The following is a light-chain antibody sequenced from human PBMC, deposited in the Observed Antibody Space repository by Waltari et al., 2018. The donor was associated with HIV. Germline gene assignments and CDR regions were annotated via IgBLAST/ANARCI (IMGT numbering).Light chain of an antibody. V-gene: IGLV2-23*01. CDR2: EDK. CDR3: CSCTTTNSYV. Sequence: QSALTQPASVSGSPGQSITISCTGSNSDLGTYNLVSWYQHFPDRAPKLLIVEDKKQPSGVSSRFSGSKSGNAASLTISGLRPEDEADYYCCSCTTTNSYVFGTGTKVTVL. CDR1: NSDLGTYNL. J-gene: IGLJ1*01.